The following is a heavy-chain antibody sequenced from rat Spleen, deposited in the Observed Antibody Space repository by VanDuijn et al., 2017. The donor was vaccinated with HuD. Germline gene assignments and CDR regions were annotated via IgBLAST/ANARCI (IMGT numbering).Heavy chain of an antibody. CDR1: GFAFSDFF. D-gene: IGHD4-3*01. Sequence: EVRLVESDGGLVQPGGSLKLSCAASGFAFSDFFMAWVRQAPKKGLEWVASISYDDSTTYYRDSVTGRFTVSRENAESTLYLLMDGLRSEDTATYYCVRQDTSGYSNWFAYWGQGTLVTVSS. CDR2: ISYDDSTT. J-gene: IGHJ3*01. CDR3: VRQDTSGYSNWFAY. V-gene: IGHV5-22*01.